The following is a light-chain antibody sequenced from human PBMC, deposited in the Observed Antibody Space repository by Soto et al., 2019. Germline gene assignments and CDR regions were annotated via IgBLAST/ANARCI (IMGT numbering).Light chain of an antibody. CDR2: AAS. CDR3: QQRSNWPPKYT. V-gene: IGKV1-9*01. J-gene: IGKJ2*01. Sequence: DIQLTQSPSFLSASVGDRVTITCRASQGISSYLAWYQQKPGKAPKLLIYAASNRATGIPARFSGSGSGTDFPLTISSLEPEDFAVYYCQQRSNWPPKYTFGQGTKLEIK. CDR1: QGISSY.